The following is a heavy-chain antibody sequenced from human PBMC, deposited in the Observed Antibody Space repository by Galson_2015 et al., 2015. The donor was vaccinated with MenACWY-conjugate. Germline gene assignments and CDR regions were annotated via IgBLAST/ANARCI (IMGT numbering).Heavy chain of an antibody. Sequence: SLRLSCAASGFTVSTNFISWVRQAPGKGLEWVSLIYSSGTTYYGDSVKGRFTISRDNSKNTLLLQMNSLKTEDTAVYYCARGVRSPDGFDTWGQGTVVTVSS. J-gene: IGHJ3*02. CDR2: IYSSGTT. CDR3: ARGVRSPDGFDT. CDR1: GFTVSTNF. V-gene: IGHV3-53*01. D-gene: IGHD3-10*01.